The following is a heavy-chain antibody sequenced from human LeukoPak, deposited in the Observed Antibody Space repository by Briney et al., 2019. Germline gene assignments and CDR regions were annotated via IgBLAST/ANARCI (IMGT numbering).Heavy chain of an antibody. CDR2: IIPIFGTA. CDR1: GGTFSSYA. D-gene: IGHD6-6*01. J-gene: IGHJ6*03. Sequence: GASVKVSCKASGGTFSSYAISWVRQAPGQGLEWMGGIIPIFGTANYAQKFQGRVTITADESTSTAYMELSSLRSEDTAVYYCALVDSSSEGDYYMDVLGKGTTVTVSS. V-gene: IGHV1-69*13. CDR3: ALVDSSSEGDYYMDV.